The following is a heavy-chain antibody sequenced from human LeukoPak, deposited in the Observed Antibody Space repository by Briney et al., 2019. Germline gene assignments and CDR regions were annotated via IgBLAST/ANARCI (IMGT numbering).Heavy chain of an antibody. CDR2: ISYNSGTI. J-gene: IGHJ6*03. Sequence: GGSLRLSCAASGFNFVDYAMHWVRQVPGKGLEWVSGISYNSGTIVYADSVKGRFTISRDNSKNTLYLQMNSLRAEDTAVYYCAKDVFPERVYYYYYMDVWGKGTTVTVSS. CDR1: GFNFVDYA. V-gene: IGHV3-9*01. CDR3: AKDVFPERVYYYYYMDV. D-gene: IGHD1-1*01.